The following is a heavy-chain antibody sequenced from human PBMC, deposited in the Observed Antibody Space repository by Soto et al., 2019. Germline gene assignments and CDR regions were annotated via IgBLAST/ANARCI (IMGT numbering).Heavy chain of an antibody. CDR1: GFTFSDYY. J-gene: IGHJ5*02. CDR2: ISSSGSTI. CDR3: ARGRGEVRGYDFWSGPRDKLIDP. V-gene: IGHV3-11*01. D-gene: IGHD3-3*01. Sequence: QVQLVESGGGLVKPGGSLRLSCAASGFTFSDYYMSWIRQAPGKGLEWVSYISSSGSTIYYADSVKGRFTISRDNAKNSLYLQMNSLRAEDTAVYYCARGRGEVRGYDFWSGPRDKLIDPWGQGTLVTVSS.